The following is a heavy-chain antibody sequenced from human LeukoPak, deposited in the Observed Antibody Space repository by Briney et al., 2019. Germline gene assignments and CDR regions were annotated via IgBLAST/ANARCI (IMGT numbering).Heavy chain of an antibody. V-gene: IGHV1-18*01. CDR3: ARLWFGELSPPHFDY. D-gene: IGHD3-10*01. Sequence: ASVTVSFKASGYTFTSYGISWVRQAPGQGLEWMGWISAYNGNTNYAQKLQGRVTMTTDTSTSTAYMELRSLRSDDTAVYYCARLWFGELSPPHFDYWGQGTLVTVSS. CDR2: ISAYNGNT. CDR1: GYTFTSYG. J-gene: IGHJ4*02.